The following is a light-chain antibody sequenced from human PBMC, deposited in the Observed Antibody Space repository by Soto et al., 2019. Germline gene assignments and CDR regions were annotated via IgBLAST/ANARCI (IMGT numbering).Light chain of an antibody. Sequence: QSVLTQPPSVSAAPGQKVTISCSGSSSNIGNNYVSWYQQLPGTAPKLLIYDNNKRPSGIPDRFSASKSGTSATLGITGLQTGDEADYYCGTWDSSLSCVVFGGGTKLTVL. J-gene: IGLJ2*01. CDR1: SSNIGNNY. CDR2: DNN. CDR3: GTWDSSLSCVV. V-gene: IGLV1-51*01.